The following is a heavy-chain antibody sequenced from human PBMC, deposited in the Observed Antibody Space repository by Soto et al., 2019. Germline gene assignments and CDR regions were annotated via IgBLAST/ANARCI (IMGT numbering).Heavy chain of an antibody. CDR2: ISSSGIDT. V-gene: IGHV3-23*01. CDR3: XKXHGYVDY. CDR1: GATFSSYV. Sequence: VQLLESGGGLVQPGGSLRLSCAASGATFSSYVMGWVRQAPGRGLEWVSVISSSGIDTYYADSVKGRFIISRDTSXXXXXXXXXXXXXXXXAXXXXXKXHGYVDYWGQGTLVTVSS. J-gene: IGHJ4*02. D-gene: IGHD4-17*01.